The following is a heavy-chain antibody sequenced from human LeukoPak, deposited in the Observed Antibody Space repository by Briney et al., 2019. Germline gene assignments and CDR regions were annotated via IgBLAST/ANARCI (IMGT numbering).Heavy chain of an antibody. Sequence: TPGGSLRLSCAASGFSFKDYYFSWIRQAPGKGLEWVSFINVNGGAMYYADFVKGRFTISRDNAKSSLYLEMNSLRVEDTAVYYCARGPRILAAGSYYFDYWCQGSLVTVSS. CDR1: GFSFKDYY. CDR2: INVNGGAM. D-gene: IGHD6-13*01. CDR3: ARGPRILAAGSYYFDY. V-gene: IGHV3-11*01. J-gene: IGHJ4*02.